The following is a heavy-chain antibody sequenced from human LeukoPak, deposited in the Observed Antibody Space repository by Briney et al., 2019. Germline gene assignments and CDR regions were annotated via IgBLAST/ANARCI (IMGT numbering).Heavy chain of an antibody. CDR3: ASSRVVTPPGWYFDL. CDR1: GFTFSSYS. V-gene: IGHV3-48*01. J-gene: IGHJ2*01. Sequence: HPGGSLRLSCAASGFTFSSYSMNWVRQAPGKGLEWVSYISSSSSTIYYADSVKGRFTISRDNAKNSLYLQMNSLRAEDTAVYYCASSRVVTPPGWYFDLWGRGTLVTVSS. CDR2: ISSSSSTI. D-gene: IGHD2-21*02.